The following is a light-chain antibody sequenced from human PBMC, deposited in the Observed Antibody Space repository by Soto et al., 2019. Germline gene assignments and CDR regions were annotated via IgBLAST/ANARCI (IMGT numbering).Light chain of an antibody. CDR1: SSNIGAGYD. CDR3: HSYDSSLSGSV. Sequence: QSVLTQPPSVSGAPGQRVTISCPGSSSNIGAGYDVHWYQQLPGTAPKLLIYRNNNRPSGVPDRFSGSKSGTSASLAITGLQAEDEADYYCHSYDSSLSGSVFGGGTKLTV. J-gene: IGLJ3*02. V-gene: IGLV1-40*01. CDR2: RNN.